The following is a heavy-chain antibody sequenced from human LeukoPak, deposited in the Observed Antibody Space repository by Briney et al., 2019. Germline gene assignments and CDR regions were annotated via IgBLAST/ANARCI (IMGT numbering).Heavy chain of an antibody. CDR2: IIPIFGTA. Sequence: SVKVSCKASGGTFSSYAISWVRQAPGQGLEWMGGIIPIFGTANYAQKFQGRVTITADKSTSTAYMELSSLRSEDTAVYYCWGGEVRGVIGYYYYYMDVWGKGTTVTVSS. V-gene: IGHV1-69*06. D-gene: IGHD3-10*01. J-gene: IGHJ6*03. CDR3: WGGEVRGVIGYYYYYMDV. CDR1: GGTFSSYA.